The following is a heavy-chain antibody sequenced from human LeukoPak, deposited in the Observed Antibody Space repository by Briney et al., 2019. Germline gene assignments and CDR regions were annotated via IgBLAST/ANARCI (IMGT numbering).Heavy chain of an antibody. CDR3: ARVLMRRGYSGYDTFDY. CDR1: GYAFTGYY. D-gene: IGHD5-12*01. J-gene: IGHJ4*02. Sequence: ASVKVSCKASGYAFTGYYMHWVRQAPGQGLEWMGWINPNSGGTNYAQKFQGRVTMTRDTSISTAYMELSRLRSDDTAVYYCARVLMRRGYSGYDTFDYWGQGTLVTVSS. V-gene: IGHV1-2*02. CDR2: INPNSGGT.